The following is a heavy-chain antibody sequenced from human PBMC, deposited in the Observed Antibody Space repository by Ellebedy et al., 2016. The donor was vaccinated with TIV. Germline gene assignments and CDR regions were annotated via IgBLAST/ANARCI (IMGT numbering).Heavy chain of an antibody. V-gene: IGHV3-23*01. CDR1: GFTFSSYV. D-gene: IGHD3-10*01. Sequence: GESLKISXAASGFTFSSYVMSWVRQAPGKGLEWVSSISGSGDSTYIADSVKGRFIISRDNSKNTLHLQMNSLRAEDAAVYYCAKDWMVRGEQHVLGGSWGQGTLVTVSS. J-gene: IGHJ5*02. CDR3: AKDWMVRGEQHVLGGS. CDR2: ISGSGDST.